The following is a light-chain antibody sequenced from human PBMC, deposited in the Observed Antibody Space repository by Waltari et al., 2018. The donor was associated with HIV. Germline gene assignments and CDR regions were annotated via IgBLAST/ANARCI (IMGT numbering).Light chain of an antibody. CDR3: QQYLRSPPT. CDR1: RSILYSSDNRNY. J-gene: IGKJ4*01. V-gene: IGKV4-1*01. CDR2: WAS. Sequence: TVMTQSPDSLPVSLCERATINCTASRSILYSSDNRNYLAWYQQKPRRPPRLLISWASTRESGVPDRFSGSGSGTDFALNISRLQAEDVAVYHCQQYLRSPPTFGGGTKVEIK.